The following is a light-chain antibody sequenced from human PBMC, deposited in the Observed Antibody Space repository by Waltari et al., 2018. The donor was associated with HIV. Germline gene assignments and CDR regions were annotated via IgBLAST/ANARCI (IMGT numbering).Light chain of an antibody. CDR1: SSNIGSKY. V-gene: IGLV1-47*01. CDR3: AAWDDSLL. CDR2: RNN. Sequence: QSVLTQPPSASGTPGQRVTISCSGSSSNIGSKYVYWYQQLPGTAPKLLIYRNNQRPQGVPDRFSGSKSGTSASLAISGLRSEDEADYYCAAWDDSLLFGGGTKLTVL. J-gene: IGLJ2*01.